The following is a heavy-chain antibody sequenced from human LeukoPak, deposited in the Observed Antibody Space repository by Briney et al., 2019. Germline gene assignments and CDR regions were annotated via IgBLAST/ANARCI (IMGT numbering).Heavy chain of an antibody. J-gene: IGHJ4*02. CDR2: INHSGST. CDR1: GGSFSGYY. D-gene: IGHD6-13*01. Sequence: SETLSLTCAVYGGSFSGYYWSWIRQPPGKGPEWIGEINHSGSTNYNPSLKSRVTISVDTSKNQFSLKLSSVTAADTAVYYCAREKLYSSSRDYFDYWGQGTLVTVSS. CDR3: AREKLYSSSRDYFDY. V-gene: IGHV4-34*01.